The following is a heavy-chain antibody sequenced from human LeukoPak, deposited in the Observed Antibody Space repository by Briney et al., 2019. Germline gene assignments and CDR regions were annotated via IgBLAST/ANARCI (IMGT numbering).Heavy chain of an antibody. J-gene: IGHJ4*02. CDR1: GGTFSRYA. V-gene: IGHV1-69*05. CDR2: IIPIFGTA. D-gene: IGHD5-18*01. Sequence: ASVKVSCKASGGTFSRYAISWVRQAPGQGLEWMGRIIPIFGTANYAQKFQGRVTITTDESTSTAYMELSSLRSEDTAVYYCARGIRDYYFDYWGQGTLVTVSS. CDR3: ARGIRDYYFDY.